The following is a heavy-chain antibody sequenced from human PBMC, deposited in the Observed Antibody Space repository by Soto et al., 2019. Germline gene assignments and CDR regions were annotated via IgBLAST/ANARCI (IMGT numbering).Heavy chain of an antibody. CDR3: ANYGDYVSFDY. V-gene: IGHV3-11*01. Sequence: PGGSLSLSCATSGFNFSDYYISWIRQAPGKGLEWVSYISSSGSTIYYADSVKGRFTISRDNAKNSLYLQMNSLRAEDTAVYYCANYGDYVSFDYWGQGTLVTVSS. J-gene: IGHJ4*02. D-gene: IGHD4-17*01. CDR2: ISSSGSTI. CDR1: GFNFSDYY.